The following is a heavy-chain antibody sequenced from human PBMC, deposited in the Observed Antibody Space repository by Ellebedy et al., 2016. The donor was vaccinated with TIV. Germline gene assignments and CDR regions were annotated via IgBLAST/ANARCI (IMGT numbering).Heavy chain of an antibody. D-gene: IGHD4-17*01. Sequence: GGSLRLSCAASGFSFRSYWMSWVRQAPGKGLEWVANINQVGSEKYYVDSMKGRFTISRDNAKNSLYLQMTSLRGEDTAVYYCASDGSYGDYRSPTHAFEIWGQGTMVTVSS. J-gene: IGHJ3*02. V-gene: IGHV3-7*01. CDR3: ASDGSYGDYRSPTHAFEI. CDR2: INQVGSEK. CDR1: GFSFRSYW.